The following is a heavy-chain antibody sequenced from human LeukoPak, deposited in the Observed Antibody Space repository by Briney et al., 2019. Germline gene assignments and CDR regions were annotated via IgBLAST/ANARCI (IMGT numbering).Heavy chain of an antibody. CDR3: ALEWELGKVDY. CDR1: GGSISSYY. V-gene: IGHV4-59*01. CDR2: IYYSEST. D-gene: IGHD1-26*01. Sequence: SETLSLTCTVSGGSISSYYWSWLRQPPGKGLESIGYIYYSESTNYNPSLKSRVTISVDTSKNQFSLKLSSVTAADTAVYYCALEWELGKVDYWGQGTLVTVPS. J-gene: IGHJ4*02.